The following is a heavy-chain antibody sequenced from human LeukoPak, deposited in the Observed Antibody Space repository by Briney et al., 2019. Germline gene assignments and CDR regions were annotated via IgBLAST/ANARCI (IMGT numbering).Heavy chain of an antibody. D-gene: IGHD4-17*01. V-gene: IGHV4-4*07. CDR1: GCSFSSYY. Sequence: SESLSLTCTASGCSFSSYYLSWIRQPAGKGLEWIGRIYSSGSTNYYPALTSRGTMSVDPSKNQFSLKLSTVTAADTAVYSCATSTTMTTPFNYGSQGSLVTAYS. J-gene: IGHJ4*02. CDR3: ATSTTMTTPFNY. CDR2: IYSSGST.